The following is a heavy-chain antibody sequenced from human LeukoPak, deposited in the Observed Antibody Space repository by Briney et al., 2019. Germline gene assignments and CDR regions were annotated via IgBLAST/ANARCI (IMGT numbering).Heavy chain of an antibody. J-gene: IGHJ3*02. CDR2: ISGSGGST. CDR1: GFTFSSYA. V-gene: IGHV3-23*01. CDR3: AKDRSSGWYDAFDI. D-gene: IGHD6-19*01. Sequence: GGSLRLSCAASGFTFSSYAMSWVRQAPGKGLEWVSSISGSGGSTYYSDSVKGRFTISRDTSKNTLYLQLDSLRAEDTAVYYCAKDRSSGWYDAFDIWGQGTMVIVSS.